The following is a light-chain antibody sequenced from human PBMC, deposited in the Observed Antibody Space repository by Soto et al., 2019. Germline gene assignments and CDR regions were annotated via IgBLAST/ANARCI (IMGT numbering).Light chain of an antibody. V-gene: IGKV3-15*01. CDR3: QQYYYWPANS. Sequence: EIVMTQSPATLYVSPGERATLSCRASQNIDNNLAWYQQKLGQTPRLLIYGASTRATGAPARFSGSGSGTDFTLTISSLQSEDFAVYYCQQYYYWPANSFGEGTKREIK. CDR2: GAS. J-gene: IGKJ2*03. CDR1: QNIDNN.